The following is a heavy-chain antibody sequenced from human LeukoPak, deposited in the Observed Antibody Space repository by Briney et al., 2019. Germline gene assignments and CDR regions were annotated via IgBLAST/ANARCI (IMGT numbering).Heavy chain of an antibody. CDR1: GFTFSSYA. Sequence: GGSLRLSCAASGFTFSSYAMSWVRQAPGKGLEWVSAISGSGGSTYYADSVKGRFTISRDNSKNTLYLQMNSLRAEDTAVYYCAGMVGYYYDSSGYYPTFDYWGQGTLVTVSS. D-gene: IGHD3-22*01. J-gene: IGHJ4*02. CDR2: ISGSGGST. V-gene: IGHV3-23*01. CDR3: AGMVGYYYDSSGYYPTFDY.